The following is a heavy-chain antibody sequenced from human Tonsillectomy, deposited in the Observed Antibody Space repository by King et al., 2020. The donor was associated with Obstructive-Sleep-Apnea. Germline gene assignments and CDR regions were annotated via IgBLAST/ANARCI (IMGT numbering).Heavy chain of an antibody. D-gene: IGHD3-16*01. J-gene: IGHJ4*02. CDR1: GFSLSTSGVG. CDR3: AQRLTFRFYVDY. V-gene: IGHV2-5*02. CDR2: IYWDDVK. Sequence: TLKESGPTLVKPTQTLTLTCTFSGFSLSTSGVGVGWIRQPPGKAVEWLAHIYWDDVKRYNPTLKSRLTITKDTSKNQGGLQMTNMDPVDTATYYCAQRLTFRFYVDYWRRGPLVTVPT.